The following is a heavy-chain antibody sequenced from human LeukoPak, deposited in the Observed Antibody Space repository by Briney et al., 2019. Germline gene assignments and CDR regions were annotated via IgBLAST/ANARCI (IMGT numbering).Heavy chain of an antibody. V-gene: IGHV3-7*01. Sequence: GGSLRLSCAVSGFSFRNYWMSWARQAPGKGLEWVANINSDGSEKYLVDSVKGRFTISRDNAKNSLCLQMDSLRAEDTAVYYCARAGTAGSVDYWGQGTLVTVSS. CDR3: ARAGTAGSVDY. CDR1: GFSFRNYW. D-gene: IGHD6-13*01. CDR2: INSDGSEK. J-gene: IGHJ4*02.